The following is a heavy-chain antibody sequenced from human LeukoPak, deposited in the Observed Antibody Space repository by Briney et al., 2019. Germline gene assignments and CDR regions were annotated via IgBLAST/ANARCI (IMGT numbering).Heavy chain of an antibody. CDR2: IVPIFGTR. Sequence: GSSVTVSCTASGGTFSNFAINWVRQAPGQGLEWMGRIVPIFGTRNYTQNFQGRVTITADRSTGTAYMELRSLRIDDTAVYYCARDPATLGYCSGGNCYRYNWFDHWGRGTLVTVSS. D-gene: IGHD2-15*01. CDR1: GGTFSNFA. CDR3: ARDPATLGYCSGGNCYRYNWFDH. J-gene: IGHJ5*02. V-gene: IGHV1-69*06.